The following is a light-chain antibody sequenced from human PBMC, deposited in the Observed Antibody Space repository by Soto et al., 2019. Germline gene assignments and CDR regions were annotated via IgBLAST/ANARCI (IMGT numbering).Light chain of an antibody. CDR1: HSVSSSY. CDR3: QQYGSSPRT. V-gene: IGKV3-20*01. J-gene: IGKJ1*01. CDR2: GAS. Sequence: EIVLTQSPGTLSLSPGERATLSCRASHSVSSSYLAWYQQKPGQAPRLLIYGASSRATGIPDRFSGSGSATDFTPTISRLEPEDFAVYYCQQYGSSPRTFGQGTKVDIK.